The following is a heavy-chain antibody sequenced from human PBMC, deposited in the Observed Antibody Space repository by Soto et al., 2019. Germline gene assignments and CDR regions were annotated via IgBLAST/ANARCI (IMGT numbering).Heavy chain of an antibody. CDR2: INPILSMS. CDR1: GDTFTFYS. J-gene: IGHJ4*02. V-gene: IGHV1-69*02. Sequence: QVQLVQSGAEVKKPGSSVRVSCKASGDTFTFYSINWVRQAPGLGLEWMGRINPILSMSNYAQRFQGRVTMTADKSTSTAYMELNSVRSEDTAMYYCASSYGSGYRAFDYWGQGALVTVSS. D-gene: IGHD3-10*01. CDR3: ASSYGSGYRAFDY.